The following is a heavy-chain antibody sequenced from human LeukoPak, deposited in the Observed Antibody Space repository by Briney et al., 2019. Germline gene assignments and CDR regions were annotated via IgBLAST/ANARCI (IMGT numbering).Heavy chain of an antibody. J-gene: IGHJ4*02. Sequence: SETLSLTCTVSGGSISSYYWSWIRQPPGKGLEWIGYIYDSGSTNYNPSLKSRVTISVDTSKNQFSLKLISVTAADTAVYYCARDGGSSTTTDYWGQGTLVTVSS. CDR1: GGSISSYY. CDR3: ARDGGSSTTTDY. V-gene: IGHV4-59*01. D-gene: IGHD4-17*01. CDR2: IYDSGST.